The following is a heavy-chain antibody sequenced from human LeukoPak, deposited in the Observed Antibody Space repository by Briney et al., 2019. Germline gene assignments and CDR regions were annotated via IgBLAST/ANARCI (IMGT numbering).Heavy chain of an antibody. CDR1: GFTFSSYA. V-gene: IGHV3-30-3*01. CDR3: ARDQYDTWSRRGNFDS. J-gene: IGHJ4*02. Sequence: GRSLRLSCAASGFTFSSYAMHWVRQAPGKGLEWVAVISYDGSNKYYADSVKGRFTISRDNSKNTLYLQMNSLRAEDTAVFYCARDQYDTWSRRGNFDSWGQGTLVIVSS. CDR2: ISYDGSNK. D-gene: IGHD3-3*01.